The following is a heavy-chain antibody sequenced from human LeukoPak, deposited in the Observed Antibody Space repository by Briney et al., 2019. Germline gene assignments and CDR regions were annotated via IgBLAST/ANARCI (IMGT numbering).Heavy chain of an antibody. CDR1: GGSISRNTW. Sequence: SGTLSLTCAVSGGSISRNTWWTWVRQPPGKGLEWIGYIYYSGSTNYNPSLKSRVTISVDTSKNQFSLKLSSVTAADTAVYYCASIAVAGWDAFDIWGQGTMVTVSS. CDR3: ASIAVAGWDAFDI. D-gene: IGHD6-13*01. CDR2: IYYSGST. J-gene: IGHJ3*02. V-gene: IGHV4-4*02.